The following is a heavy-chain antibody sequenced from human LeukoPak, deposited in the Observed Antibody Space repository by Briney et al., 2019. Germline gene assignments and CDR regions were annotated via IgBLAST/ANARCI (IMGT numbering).Heavy chain of an antibody. V-gene: IGHV3-21*01. CDR2: ISSSSSYI. D-gene: IGHD1-1*01. CDR1: GFTFSSYS. CDR3: ARVERPYYYYYMDV. Sequence: GGSLRLSCAASGFTFSSYSMNWVRQAPGKGLEWVSSISSSSSYIYYADSVKGRFTISRDNAKNSLYLQMNSLRAEDTAVYYCARVERPYYYYYMDVWGKGTTVTVSS. J-gene: IGHJ6*03.